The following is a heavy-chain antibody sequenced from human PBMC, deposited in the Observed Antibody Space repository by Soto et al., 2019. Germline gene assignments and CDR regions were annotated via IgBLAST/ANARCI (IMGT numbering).Heavy chain of an antibody. CDR1: GGSFSGYY. CDR2: INHSGST. V-gene: IGHV4-34*01. CDR3: ARGRHRSPPLRFG. D-gene: IGHD3-10*01. Sequence: QVQLQQWGAGLLKPSETLSLTCAVYGGSFSGYYWSWIRQPPGKGLEWIGEINHSGSTNYNPSLKSRVXXSXDMXKNQFSLKLSSVTAADTAVYYCARGRHRSPPLRFGGGQGTLVTVSS. J-gene: IGHJ4*02.